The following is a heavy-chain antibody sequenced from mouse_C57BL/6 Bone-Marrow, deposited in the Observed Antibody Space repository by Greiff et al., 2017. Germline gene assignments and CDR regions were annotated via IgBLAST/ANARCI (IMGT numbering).Heavy chain of an antibody. V-gene: IGHV5-4*01. CDR1: GFTFSSYA. Sequence: VHLVESGGGLVKPGGSLKLSCAASGFTFSSYAMSWVRQTPDKRLEWVATISDGGSYTYYPDNVKGRFTISRDNAKNNLYLQMSHLKSEDTAMYYCARERVYFDYWGQGTTLTVSS. CDR3: ARERVYFDY. J-gene: IGHJ2*01. CDR2: ISDGGSYT.